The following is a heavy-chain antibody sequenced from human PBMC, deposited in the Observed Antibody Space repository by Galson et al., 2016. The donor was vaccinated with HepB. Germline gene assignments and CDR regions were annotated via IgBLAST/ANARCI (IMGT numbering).Heavy chain of an antibody. Sequence: VKVSCKASGYTFSDSDINWVRQATGQGLEWMGRMDPNTGDAGYAQKFKGRVTLTRNTSINTAYMELSALRSEDTAVYYCARGRFGMFYSKFDPWGRGTLVSVSS. CDR2: MDPNTGDA. V-gene: IGHV1-8*01. D-gene: IGHD2-15*01. CDR1: GYTFSDSD. CDR3: ARGRFGMFYSKFDP. J-gene: IGHJ2*01.